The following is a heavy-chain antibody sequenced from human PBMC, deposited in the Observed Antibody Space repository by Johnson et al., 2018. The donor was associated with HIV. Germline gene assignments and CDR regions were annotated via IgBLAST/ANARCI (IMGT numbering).Heavy chain of an antibody. CDR3: ARGSPYYNFVSGYVDAFDI. CDR2: ISYDGSNK. V-gene: IGHV3-30-3*01. Sequence: QVQLVESGGGVVQPGRSLRLSCAASGFTFSSYAMHWVRQAPGKGLEWVAVISYDGSNKYYEDSVEGRFNISRDKSKNTLYVQMKRLRAADTVVDYCARGSPYYNFVSGYVDAFDIWGQGTMVTVSS. J-gene: IGHJ3*02. D-gene: IGHD3-3*01. CDR1: GFTFSSYA.